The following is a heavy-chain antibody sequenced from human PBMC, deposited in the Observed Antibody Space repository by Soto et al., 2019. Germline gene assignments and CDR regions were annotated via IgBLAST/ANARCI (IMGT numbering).Heavy chain of an antibody. V-gene: IGHV1-69*02. D-gene: IGHD3-10*01. CDR1: GGTFSSYT. J-gene: IGHJ6*02. Sequence: QVQLVQSGAEVKKPGSSVKVSCKASGGTFSSYTISWVRQAPGQGLEWMGRIIPILGIANYAQKFQGRVTITADNTTSTDYMELSSLRSEDTAVYYCARFRGSYGMDVWGQGTTVTVSS. CDR2: IIPILGIA. CDR3: ARFRGSYGMDV.